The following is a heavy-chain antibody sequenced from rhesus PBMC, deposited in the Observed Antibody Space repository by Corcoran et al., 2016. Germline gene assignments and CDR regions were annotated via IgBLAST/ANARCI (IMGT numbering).Heavy chain of an antibody. Sequence: QLQLQESGPGLVKPSETLSVTCAVSGGSISSSYWSWIRQAPGKGLEWIGYIYGSGSSTNYNPSLKSRVTLSVDTSKNQLSLKLSSVTAADTAVYYCASNRQRLVPFDYWGQGVLVTVSS. J-gene: IGHJ4*01. V-gene: IGHV4-169*02. CDR2: IYGSGSST. D-gene: IGHD6S26*01. CDR1: GGSISSSY. CDR3: ASNRQRLVPFDY.